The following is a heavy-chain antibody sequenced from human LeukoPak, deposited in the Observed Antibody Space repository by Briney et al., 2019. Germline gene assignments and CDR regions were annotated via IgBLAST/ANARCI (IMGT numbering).Heavy chain of an antibody. Sequence: GGSLRLSCAASGFTFSSYSMSWVRQAPGKGLERVSGISGRSDSIYYADSVEGRFTISRDYSKSTVDLQMNSLRAEDTAVYYCAREKWERHHCGVDVWGQGTTVTVSS. CDR1: GFTFSSYS. CDR3: AREKWERHHCGVDV. V-gene: IGHV3-23*01. CDR2: ISGRSDSI. J-gene: IGHJ6*02. D-gene: IGHD1-26*01.